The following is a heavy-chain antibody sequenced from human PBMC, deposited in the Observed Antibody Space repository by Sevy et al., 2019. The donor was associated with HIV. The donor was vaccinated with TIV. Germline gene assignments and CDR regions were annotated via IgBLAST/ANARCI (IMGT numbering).Heavy chain of an antibody. V-gene: IGHV1-18*01. Sequence: ASVKVSCKASGYTFTSYGIIWVRQAPGQGLEWMGWISAYNGNTNYAQKLQGRVTMTTDTSTSTAYMELRSLRSDDTAVYYCASCYYYDSSGYPEWEYFQHWGQGTLVTVSS. CDR1: GYTFTSYG. CDR3: ASCYYYDSSGYPEWEYFQH. CDR2: ISAYNGNT. D-gene: IGHD3-22*01. J-gene: IGHJ1*01.